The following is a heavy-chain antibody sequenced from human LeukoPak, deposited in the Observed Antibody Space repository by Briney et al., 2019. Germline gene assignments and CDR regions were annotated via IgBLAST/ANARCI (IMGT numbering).Heavy chain of an antibody. D-gene: IGHD7-27*01. CDR2: IRVSGST. J-gene: IGHJ4*02. CDR3: AKGTGDTAYYFDF. Sequence: PGGSLRLSCTTSGFTFSSYALSWVRQAPGKGLEWVSGIRVSGSTYYPDSVTGRFTISRDNSENTLYLQMSGLRAEDTAIYYCAKGTGDTAYYFDFWGQGVLVTVS. CDR1: GFTFSSYA. V-gene: IGHV3-23*01.